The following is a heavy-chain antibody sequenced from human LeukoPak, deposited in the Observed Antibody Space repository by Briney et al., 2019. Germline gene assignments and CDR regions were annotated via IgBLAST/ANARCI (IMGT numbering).Heavy chain of an antibody. D-gene: IGHD3-22*01. J-gene: IGHJ3*02. CDR3: ARHFTYYYDSSGYPRDAFDI. Sequence: SETLSLTCTVSGDSLSPYYWSWIRQSPGKGLVWIGYIYYTGSTNYNPSLKSRVTISVDMSKNQFSLKLSSVTAADTALYYCARHFTYYYDSSGYPRDAFDIWGQGTMVTVSS. V-gene: IGHV4-59*08. CDR1: GDSLSPYY. CDR2: IYYTGST.